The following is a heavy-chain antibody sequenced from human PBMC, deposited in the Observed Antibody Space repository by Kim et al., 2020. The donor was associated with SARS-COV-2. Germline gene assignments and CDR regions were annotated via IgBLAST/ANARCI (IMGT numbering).Heavy chain of an antibody. CDR3: AKDQAGLDSGLENGKDV. D-gene: IGHD1-26*01. J-gene: IGHJ6*02. Sequence: GGSLRLSCVASGFSFSSHAMSWVRQAPGEGLEWVSVIYSGGSDTYYADSVKGRFTISRDNSKNTVYLQMNSLRVEDTAVYYCAKDQAGLDSGLENGKDVWGQGTTVTVSS. CDR2: IYSGGSDT. V-gene: IGHV3-23*03. CDR1: GFSFSSHA.